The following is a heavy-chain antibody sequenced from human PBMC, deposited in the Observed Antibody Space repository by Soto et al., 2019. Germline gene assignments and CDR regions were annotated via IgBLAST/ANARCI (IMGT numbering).Heavy chain of an antibody. J-gene: IGHJ6*02. Sequence: PGGSPELSCAASGLTFSNAWMNWARQTPGKGLEWVGRIKSKTDGGTTDYAAPVKGRFTISRDDSKNTLYLQMNSLKTEDTAVYYCTTRITIFGVVMSVWDYGMDVWGQGTTVTVSS. CDR3: TTRITIFGVVMSVWDYGMDV. V-gene: IGHV3-15*07. CDR1: GLTFSNAW. D-gene: IGHD3-3*01. CDR2: IKSKTDGGTT.